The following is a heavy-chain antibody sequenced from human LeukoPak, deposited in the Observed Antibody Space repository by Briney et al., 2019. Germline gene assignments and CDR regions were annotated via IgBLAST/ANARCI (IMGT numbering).Heavy chain of an antibody. Sequence: PSETLSLTCTVSGGSISSYYWSWIRQPPGKGLEWIGYIYYSGSTNYNPSLKSRVTISVDTSKNQFSLKLSSVTAADTAVYYCARMLGVVIHYFDYWGQGTLVTVSS. D-gene: IGHD3-22*01. V-gene: IGHV4-59*01. CDR1: GGSISSYY. CDR2: IYYSGST. J-gene: IGHJ4*02. CDR3: ARMLGVVIHYFDY.